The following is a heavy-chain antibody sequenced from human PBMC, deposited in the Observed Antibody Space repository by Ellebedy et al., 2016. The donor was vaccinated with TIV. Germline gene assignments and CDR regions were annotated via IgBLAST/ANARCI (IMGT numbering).Heavy chain of an antibody. CDR3: ARGSREWFGDLWVNALDM. D-gene: IGHD3-10*01. Sequence: AASVKVSCKTSGYTFTRYAIHWVRQAPGQRLEWMGWVNAGNNKTKYSEKFQGRVTMTGDTPASTAYMELSSLRSDDTAVYFCARGSREWFGDLWVNALDMWGPGTMVSVSS. CDR1: GYTFTRYA. V-gene: IGHV1-3*01. J-gene: IGHJ3*02. CDR2: VNAGNNKT.